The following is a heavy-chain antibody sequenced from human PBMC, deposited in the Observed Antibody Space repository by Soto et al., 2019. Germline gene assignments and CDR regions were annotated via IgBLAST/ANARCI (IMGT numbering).Heavy chain of an antibody. CDR1: GFTVSTYG. CDR3: TGEVASGY. V-gene: IGHV3-30*03. Sequence: QVQLVESGGGVVQPGRSLRLSCAGSGFTVSTYGMHWVRQAPGKGLEWVAVISRDGGTKYYADSVKGRFTISRYNSRNTLFLEMNSLRSDDMAVYYCTGEVASGYWGQGPLVTVSS. J-gene: IGHJ4*02. D-gene: IGHD2-8*02. CDR2: ISRDGGTK.